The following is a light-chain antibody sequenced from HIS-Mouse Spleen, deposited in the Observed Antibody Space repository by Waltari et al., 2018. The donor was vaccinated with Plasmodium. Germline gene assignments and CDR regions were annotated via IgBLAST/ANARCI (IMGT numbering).Light chain of an antibody. Sequence: AIRMTQSPSSFSASTGDRVTITCRASQGISSYLAWYQQKPGKAPKLLIYAASTLQSGVPSRFSGSGSGTDFTLTISCLQSEDFATYYCQQYYNLPYTFGQGTKLEIK. V-gene: IGKV1-8*01. CDR3: QQYYNLPYT. CDR2: AAS. CDR1: QGISSY. J-gene: IGKJ2*01.